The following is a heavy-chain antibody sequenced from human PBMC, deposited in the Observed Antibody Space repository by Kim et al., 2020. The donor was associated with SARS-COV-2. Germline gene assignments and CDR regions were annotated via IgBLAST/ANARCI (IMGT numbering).Heavy chain of an antibody. CDR1: GFTFSSYS. V-gene: IGHV3-48*02. D-gene: IGHD6-19*01. Sequence: GGSLRLSCAASGFTFSSYSMNWVRQAPGKGLEWVSYISSSSSTIYYADSVKGRFTISRDNAKNSLYLQMNSLRDEDTAVYYCARDLVFSSGWFSDPGPMDVWGQGTRVTVSS. J-gene: IGHJ6*02. CDR2: ISSSSSTI. CDR3: ARDLVFSSGWFSDPGPMDV.